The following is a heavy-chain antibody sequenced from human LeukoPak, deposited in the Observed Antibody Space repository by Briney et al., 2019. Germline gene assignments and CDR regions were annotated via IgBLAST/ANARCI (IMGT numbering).Heavy chain of an antibody. D-gene: IGHD2-2*01. CDR1: GYSFTSYW. CDR2: IYPGDSDT. CDR3: ARNWHDIVVVPAATYFDY. V-gene: IGHV5-51*01. Sequence: GESLKISCKGSGYSFTSYWIGWVRQMPGKGLEWMGIIYPGDSDTRYSPSFQGQVTISADKSISTAYLQWSSLKASDTAMYYCARNWHDIVVVPAATYFDYWGQGTLVTVSS. J-gene: IGHJ4*02.